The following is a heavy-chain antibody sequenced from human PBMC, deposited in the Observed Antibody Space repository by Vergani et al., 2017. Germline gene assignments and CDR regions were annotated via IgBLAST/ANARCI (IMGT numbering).Heavy chain of an antibody. Sequence: EVHLSQSGGGLVQPGGSLRLSCAASGFTFSTYDMHWVRQATGKGLEWVSAIGTAGDTYYPGSVKGRFTISRENAKNSLYLQMNGLRAGDTAVYYCARRDSSSPALDYWGQGTLVTVSS. CDR3: ARRDSSSPALDY. D-gene: IGHD6-6*01. V-gene: IGHV3-13*01. J-gene: IGHJ4*02. CDR1: GFTFSTYD. CDR2: IGTAGDT.